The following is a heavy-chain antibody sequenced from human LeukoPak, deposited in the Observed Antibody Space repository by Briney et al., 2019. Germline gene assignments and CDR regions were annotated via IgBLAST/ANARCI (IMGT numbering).Heavy chain of an antibody. V-gene: IGHV3-23*01. CDR1: GFTFSSYA. CDR3: AKDRDCSSTSCLGWFDP. J-gene: IGHJ5*02. Sequence: GGSLRLSCVASGFTFSSYAMSWVRQAPGKGLEWVSAISGSGGSTYYADSVKGRFTISRDNSKNTLYLQMNSLRAEDTAVYYCAKDRDCSSTSCLGWFDPWGQGTLVTVSS. CDR2: ISGSGGST. D-gene: IGHD2-2*01.